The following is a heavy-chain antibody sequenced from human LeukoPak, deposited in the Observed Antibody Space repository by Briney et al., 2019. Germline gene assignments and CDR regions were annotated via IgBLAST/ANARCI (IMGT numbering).Heavy chain of an antibody. V-gene: IGHV4-39*07. J-gene: IGHJ4*02. CDR2: IYYSGST. D-gene: IGHD4-11*01. CDR3: ARLSTVTTSFDY. CDR1: GGSISSSSYY. Sequence: SSGTLSLTCTVSGGSISSSSYYWGWIRQPPGKGLEWIGSIYYSGSTYYNPSLKSRVTISVDTSKNQFSLKLSSVTAADTAVYYCARLSTVTTSFDYWGQGTLVTVSS.